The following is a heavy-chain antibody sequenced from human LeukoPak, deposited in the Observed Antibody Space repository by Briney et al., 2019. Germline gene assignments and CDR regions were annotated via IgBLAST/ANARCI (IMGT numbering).Heavy chain of an antibody. CDR2: IR. D-gene: IGHD4-17*01. V-gene: IGHV3-21*01. J-gene: IGHJ4*02. Sequence: GGSLRLSCDGSDFKFSSYTMNWVRQAPGKGLEWVASIRGRFTISRDDAKKSLFLHMNSLRAEDTALYYCAGWDDFGTFVAFEHWGQGTLVTVSS. CDR1: DFKFSSYT. CDR3: AGWDDFGTFVAFEH.